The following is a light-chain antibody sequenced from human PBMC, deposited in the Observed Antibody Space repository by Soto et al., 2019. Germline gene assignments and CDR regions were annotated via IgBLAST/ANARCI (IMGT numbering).Light chain of an antibody. CDR2: EVS. V-gene: IGLV2-8*01. CDR1: SSDVGGYNY. Sequence: QSVLTQPPSASGSPGQSVTISCTGTSSDVGGYNYVSWYQQHPGKAPKLMIYEVSKRPSGVPDHFSGSKSGNTASLTVSGLQAEDEADYYCSSYAGSIYYVFGTGTKVTVL. CDR3: SSYAGSIYYV. J-gene: IGLJ1*01.